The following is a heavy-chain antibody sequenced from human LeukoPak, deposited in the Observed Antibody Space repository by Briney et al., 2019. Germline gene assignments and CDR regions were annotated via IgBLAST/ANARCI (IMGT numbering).Heavy chain of an antibody. CDR3: ARDIGGSYSAIDY. D-gene: IGHD1-26*01. V-gene: IGHV3-21*05. J-gene: IGHJ4*02. CDR1: GFTFSFYS. CDR2: ISGSGSDI. Sequence: GGSLRLSCAGSGFTFSFYSLNWVLQAPGRGLEWVSFISGSGSDIFYADSVKGRFTISRDNAKNSVSLQMDSLRGDDTAVYYCARDIGGSYSAIDYWGQGTLVTVSS.